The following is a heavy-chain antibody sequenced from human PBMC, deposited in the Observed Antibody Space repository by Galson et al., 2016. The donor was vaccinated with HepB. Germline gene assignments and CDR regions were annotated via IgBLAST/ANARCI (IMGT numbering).Heavy chain of an antibody. D-gene: IGHD6-25*01. CDR2: VNQAGSGK. V-gene: IGHV3-7*01. CDR3: ARDRIAAAVYYYGMDV. Sequence: SLRLSCAASGSTFSRFWMSWVRQAPGQGLEWVANVNQAGSGKYYVDSVKGRFTISRDNAKNSLYLQMNSLRAEDPALYYCARDRIAAAVYYYGMDVWGQGATVTVSS. CDR1: GSTFSRFW. J-gene: IGHJ6*02.